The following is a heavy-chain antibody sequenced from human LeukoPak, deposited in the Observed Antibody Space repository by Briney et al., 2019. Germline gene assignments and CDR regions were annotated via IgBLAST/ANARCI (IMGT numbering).Heavy chain of an antibody. J-gene: IGHJ4*02. CDR1: GGSISSSIYY. V-gene: IGHV4-39*07. Sequence: SETLSLTCTVSGGSISSSIYYWGWIRQPPGKGLEWIGSMSYSGSTYYNPSLKSRVTISVDTSKNQFSLKLSSVTAADTAVYYRAREDNGDHALGDYWGQGTLVTVSS. D-gene: IGHD4/OR15-4a*01. CDR3: AREDNGDHALGDY. CDR2: MSYSGST.